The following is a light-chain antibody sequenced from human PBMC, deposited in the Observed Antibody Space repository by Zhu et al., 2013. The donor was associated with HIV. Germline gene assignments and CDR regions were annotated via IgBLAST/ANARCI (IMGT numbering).Light chain of an antibody. Sequence: EIVMTQSPATLSVSPGERATLSCRASQSVSSNLAWYQQKPGQAPRLLIYGASTRATGIPARFSGSGSGSDFTLTINRLEPGDFALYFCQQYGSSPRTFGQGTKLEIK. V-gene: IGKV3-15*01. CDR3: QQYGSSPRT. CDR2: GAS. CDR1: QSVSSN. J-gene: IGKJ2*02.